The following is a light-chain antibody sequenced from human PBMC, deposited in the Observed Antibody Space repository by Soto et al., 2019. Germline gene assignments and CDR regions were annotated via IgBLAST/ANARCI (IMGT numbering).Light chain of an antibody. CDR3: AAWDDSLSGPV. CDR2: RNN. V-gene: IGLV1-47*01. Sequence: QSVLTQPPSASGTPGQMVTISCSGSSSNIGSNYVYWYQQLPGTAPKLLIYRNNQRPSGVPDRFSGSKSGTSASLAISGLRSDDEADCYYAAWDDSLSGPVFGGGTKVTVL. J-gene: IGLJ2*01. CDR1: SSNIGSNY.